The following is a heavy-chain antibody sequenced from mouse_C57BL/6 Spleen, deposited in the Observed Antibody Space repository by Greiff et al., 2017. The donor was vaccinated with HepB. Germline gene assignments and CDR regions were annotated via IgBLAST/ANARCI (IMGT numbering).Heavy chain of an antibody. CDR1: GFTFSDYY. Sequence: EVKLMESEGGLVQPGSSMKLSCTASGFTFSDYYMAWVRQVPEKGLEWVANINYDGSSTYYLDSLKSRFIISRDNAKNILYLQMSSLKSEDTATYYCARPDYYGRNYFDYWGQGTTLTVSS. V-gene: IGHV5-16*01. CDR2: INYDGSST. CDR3: ARPDYYGRNYFDY. J-gene: IGHJ2*01. D-gene: IGHD1-1*01.